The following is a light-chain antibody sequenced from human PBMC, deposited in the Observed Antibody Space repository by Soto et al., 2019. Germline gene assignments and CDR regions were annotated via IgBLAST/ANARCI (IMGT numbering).Light chain of an antibody. J-gene: IGKJ5*01. CDR1: QSVSRY. CDR3: QQRSNSPIT. CDR2: DAS. Sequence: EIVLTQSPGTLSLSPGERATLSCRASQSVSRYLAWYQQKPGQAPRLLIHDASNRATGIPARFSGSGSGTDFTLTISSLEPEDFAVYYCQQRSNSPITFGQGTRLEIK. V-gene: IGKV3-11*01.